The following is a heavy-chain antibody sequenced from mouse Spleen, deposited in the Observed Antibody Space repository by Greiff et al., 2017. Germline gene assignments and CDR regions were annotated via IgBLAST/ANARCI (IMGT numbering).Heavy chain of an antibody. Sequence: VQLQESGPEVVRPGVSVKISCKGSGYTFTDYAMHWVKQSHAKSLEWIGVISTYYGDASYNQKFKGKATMTVDKSSSTAYMELARLTSEDSAIYYCANGSPLFDAMDYWGQGTSVTVSS. CDR1: GYTFTDYA. J-gene: IGHJ4*01. D-gene: IGHD1-1*01. V-gene: IGHV1-67*01. CDR2: ISTYYGDA. CDR3: ANGSPLFDAMDY.